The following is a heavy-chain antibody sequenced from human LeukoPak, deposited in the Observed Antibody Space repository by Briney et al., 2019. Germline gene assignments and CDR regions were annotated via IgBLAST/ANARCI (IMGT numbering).Heavy chain of an antibody. CDR2: IYHSGNT. CDR3: ARGVSYDSLTGYYPYFDY. V-gene: IGHV4-39*07. J-gene: IGHJ4*02. D-gene: IGHD3-9*01. Sequence: SETLSLTCTVSGGSVSSSSYYWGWVRQPPGKGPEWIGSIYHSGNTYYNPSLKSRVTISVDTSKNQFSLKLSSVTAADTAVYYCARGVSYDSLTGYYPYFDYWGQGTLVTVSS. CDR1: GGSVSSSSYY.